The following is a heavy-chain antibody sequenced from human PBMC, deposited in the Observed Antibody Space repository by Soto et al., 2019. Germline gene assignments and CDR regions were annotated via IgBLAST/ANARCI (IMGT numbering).Heavy chain of an antibody. J-gene: IGHJ3*02. CDR1: GYTFTSYG. CDR3: ARAGNANLMVPFSSGWYRGAFDI. Sequence: ASVKVSCKASGYTFTSYGISWVRQAPGQGLEWMGWISAYNGNTNYAQKLQGRVTMTTDTSTSTAYMELRSLRSDDTAVYYCARAGNANLMVPFSSGWYRGAFDIWGQGTMVTVSS. V-gene: IGHV1-18*01. D-gene: IGHD6-19*01. CDR2: ISAYNGNT.